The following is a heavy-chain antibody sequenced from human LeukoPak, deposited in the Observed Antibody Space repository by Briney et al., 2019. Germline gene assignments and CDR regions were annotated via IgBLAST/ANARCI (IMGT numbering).Heavy chain of an antibody. J-gene: IGHJ4*02. CDR2: IYTSGST. Sequence: SETLSLTCTVSGGSISSYYWSWIRQPAGKGLEWIGRIYTSGSTNYNPSLKSRVTMSVDTSKNQFSLKLSSVTAADTAVYYCARDQSLLRLEYYFDYWGQGTLVTVSS. D-gene: IGHD3-22*01. CDR3: ARDQSLLRLEYYFDY. V-gene: IGHV4-4*07. CDR1: GGSISSYY.